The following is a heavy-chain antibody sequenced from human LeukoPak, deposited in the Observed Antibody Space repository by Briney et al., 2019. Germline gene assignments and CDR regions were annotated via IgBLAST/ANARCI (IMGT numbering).Heavy chain of an antibody. D-gene: IGHD6-19*01. CDR2: ISYDGSNK. V-gene: IGHV3-30*03. CDR3: VGGGSSGLIAY. CDR1: GFTFSSYG. J-gene: IGHJ4*02. Sequence: GGSLRLSCAASGFTFSSYGMHWVRQAPGKGLEWVAVISYDGSNKYYADSVKGRFTISRDNSKNTLYLQMNSLKTEDTAVYYCVGGGSSGLIAYWGQGTLVTVSS.